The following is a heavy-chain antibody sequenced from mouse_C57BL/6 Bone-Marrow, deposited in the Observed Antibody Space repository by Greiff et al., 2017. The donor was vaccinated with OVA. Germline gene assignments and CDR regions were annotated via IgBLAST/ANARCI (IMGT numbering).Heavy chain of an antibody. CDR1: GYTFTSYW. J-gene: IGHJ3*01. CDR3: ARQAAY. CDR2: IDPSDSYT. D-gene: IGHD3-2*02. V-gene: IGHV1-69*01. Sequence: QVQLQQPGAELVMPGASVKLSCKASGYTFTSYWMHWVKQRPGQGLEWIGEIDPSDSYTNYNQKFKGKSTLTVDKSSSTAYMQLSSLTSEDSAVYYCARQAAYWGQGTLVTVSA.